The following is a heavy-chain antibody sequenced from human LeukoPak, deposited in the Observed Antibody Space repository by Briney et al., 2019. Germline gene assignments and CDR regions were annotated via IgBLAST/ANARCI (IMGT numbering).Heavy chain of an antibody. Sequence: GGSLRLSCAASGFTFSSYSMNWVRQAPGKGLEWVANIKQDGSEKYYVDSVKGRFTISRDNAKNSLYLQMNSLRAEDTAVYFCARGFFIVPPGLFRRTGDYSLDSWGQGTLVTVSS. CDR1: GFTFSSYS. CDR2: IKQDGSEK. D-gene: IGHD7-27*01. V-gene: IGHV3-7*01. J-gene: IGHJ4*02. CDR3: ARGFFIVPPGLFRRTGDYSLDS.